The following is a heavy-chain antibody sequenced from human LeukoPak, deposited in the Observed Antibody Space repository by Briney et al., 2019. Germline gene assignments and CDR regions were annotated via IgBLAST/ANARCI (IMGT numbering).Heavy chain of an antibody. CDR1: GGSISSYY. J-gene: IGHJ5*02. D-gene: IGHD3-10*01. Sequence: SETLSLTCTVSGGSISSYYWSWIRQPPGKGLEWIGYIYYSGSTYYNPSLKSRVTISVDTSKNQFSLKLSSVTAADTAVYYCARGDQDWFDPWGQGTLVTVSS. V-gene: IGHV4-59*06. CDR3: ARGDQDWFDP. CDR2: IYYSGST.